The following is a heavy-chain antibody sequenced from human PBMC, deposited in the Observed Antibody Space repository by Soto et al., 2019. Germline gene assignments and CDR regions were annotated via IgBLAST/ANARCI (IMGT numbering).Heavy chain of an antibody. Sequence: GGSLRLSCAASGFTFSGSAMHWVRQASGKGLEWVGRIRSKANSYATAYAASVKGRFTISRDDSKNTAYLQMNSLKTEDTAVYYCTRPFFGLDCSGGSCYYYYYGMDVWGQGTTVTVSS. CDR1: GFTFSGSA. CDR2: IRSKANSYAT. D-gene: IGHD2-15*01. J-gene: IGHJ6*02. V-gene: IGHV3-73*01. CDR3: TRPFFGLDCSGGSCYYYYYGMDV.